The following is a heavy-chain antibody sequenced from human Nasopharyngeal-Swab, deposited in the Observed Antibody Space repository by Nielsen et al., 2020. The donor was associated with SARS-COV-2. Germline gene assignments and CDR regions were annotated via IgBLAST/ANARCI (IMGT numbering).Heavy chain of an antibody. CDR1: GYCFISYD. CDR3: ARGLGYCSSTSCYA. J-gene: IGHJ5*02. V-gene: IGHV1-8*01. Sequence: ASVKVSCKASGYCFISYDLIWVRQATGRGLEWMGWMNPNSGNTGYTQKFQGRVTMTRNTSISTAYMELSSLRSEDTAVYYCARGLGYCSSTSCYAWGQGTLVTVSS. CDR2: MNPNSGNT. D-gene: IGHD2-2*01.